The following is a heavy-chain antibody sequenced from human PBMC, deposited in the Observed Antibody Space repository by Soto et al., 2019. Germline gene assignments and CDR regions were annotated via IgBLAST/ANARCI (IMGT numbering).Heavy chain of an antibody. J-gene: IGHJ5*02. D-gene: IGHD6-19*01. CDR2: ITAYNGNT. V-gene: IGHV1-18*04. Sequence: VASVKVSCKASGYTFTSYGFGWVREAPGQGLEWMGWITAYNGNTNYAQKLQGRVTMTTDTSTSTAYMELRSLRSDDTAVYYCARVSAVAGSGFDPWGQGTLVTVYS. CDR3: ARVSAVAGSGFDP. CDR1: GYTFTSYG.